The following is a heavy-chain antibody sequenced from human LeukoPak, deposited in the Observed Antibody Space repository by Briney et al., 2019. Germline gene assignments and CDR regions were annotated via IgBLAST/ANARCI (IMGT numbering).Heavy chain of an antibody. D-gene: IGHD1/OR15-1a*01. CDR3: ARDKQGRINE. V-gene: IGHV3-23*01. CDR1: GFTFSSYA. CDR2: ISGSGGST. J-gene: IGHJ4*02. Sequence: GSLRLPCAASGFTFSSYAMSWVRQAPGKGLEWVSAISGSGGSTYYADSVKGRFTISRDNSKNTPYLQMNSLRAEDTAVYYCARDKQGRINEWGQGTLVTVSS.